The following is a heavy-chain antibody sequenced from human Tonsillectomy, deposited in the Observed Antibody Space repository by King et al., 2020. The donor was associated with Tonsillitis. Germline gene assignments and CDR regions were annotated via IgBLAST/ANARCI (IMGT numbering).Heavy chain of an antibody. D-gene: IGHD2-15*01. Sequence: QLQESGPGLVKPSKTLSLSCSVSGGCRGSSSYSWGWIIQALGKVLAWIGSIYYSGRPYYNPSLKSRVTITVDTSTNQFSLKLRSVTAADTAVYYCARRISGVGAFDAFDIWGQGTMVTVSS. CDR1: GGCRGSSSYS. CDR2: IYYSGRP. CDR3: ARRISGVGAFDAFDI. V-gene: IGHV4-39*01. J-gene: IGHJ3*02.